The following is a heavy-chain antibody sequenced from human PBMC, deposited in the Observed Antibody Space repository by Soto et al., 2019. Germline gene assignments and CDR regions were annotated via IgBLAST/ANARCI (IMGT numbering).Heavy chain of an antibody. V-gene: IGHV3-9*01. Sequence: EVQVVESGGGLVQPGRSLRLSCAASGFSFDDYAMHWVRQAPGKGLEWVSGISWNSGTIGYADSVKGRFTISRDNAKNSLYLQMNSLRAEDTALYYCAKRTGGTANGMGVWGKGTTVTVYS. D-gene: IGHD2-8*02. CDR2: ISWNSGTI. CDR1: GFSFDDYA. J-gene: IGHJ6*04. CDR3: AKRTGGTANGMGV.